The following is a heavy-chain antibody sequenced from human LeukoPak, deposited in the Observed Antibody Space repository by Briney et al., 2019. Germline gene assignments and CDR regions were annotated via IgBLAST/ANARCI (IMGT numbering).Heavy chain of an antibody. CDR1: GFTFSSYA. J-gene: IGHJ4*02. V-gene: IGHV3-64D*06. CDR2: ITSNGGST. CDR3: VKKTTSWYYFDY. D-gene: IGHD2-2*01. Sequence: GGSLRLSCAGSGFTFSSYAMHWVLQAPGKGLEYVSAITSNGGSTYYADSVKGRFTISRDNSKNTLYLQMSSLRAEDTAVYYCVKKTTSWYYFDYWGQGTLVTVSS.